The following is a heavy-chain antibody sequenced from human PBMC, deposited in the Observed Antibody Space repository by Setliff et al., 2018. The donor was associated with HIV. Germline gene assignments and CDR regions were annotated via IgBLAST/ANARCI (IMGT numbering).Heavy chain of an antibody. CDR1: GFTFSDHY. Sequence: GVLRLSCAASGFTFSDHYMTWIRQAPGKGLEWISYIRGDSTSINYADSVKGRFTISRDNAKNALYLQMNSLRAEDTAVYYCTRDPRLVDFWGQGTMVTVSS. J-gene: IGHJ3*01. D-gene: IGHD2-8*02. CDR2: IRGDSTSI. CDR3: TRDPRLVDF. V-gene: IGHV3-11*05.